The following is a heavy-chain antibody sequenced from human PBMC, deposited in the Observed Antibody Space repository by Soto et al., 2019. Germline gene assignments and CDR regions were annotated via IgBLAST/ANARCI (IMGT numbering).Heavy chain of an antibody. J-gene: IGHJ6*02. Sequence: GESLKISCQGSGYSFASYWIGWVRQMPGKDLEWMGIIYPGDSDTRYSPSFQGQVTISADESLRTAYLQWTSLKASDTALYYCARTRSFTLGFYYDGMDVWGQGTTVTVSS. D-gene: IGHD6-6*01. V-gene: IGHV5-51*01. CDR2: IYPGDSDT. CDR3: ARTRSFTLGFYYDGMDV. CDR1: GYSFASYW.